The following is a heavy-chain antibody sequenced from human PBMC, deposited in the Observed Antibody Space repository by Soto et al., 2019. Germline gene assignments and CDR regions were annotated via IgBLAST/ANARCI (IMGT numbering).Heavy chain of an antibody. D-gene: IGHD2-8*01. CDR3: ARQVFCTYDARYNMYDL. CDR2: IYPSDSDT. J-gene: IGHJ5*02. V-gene: IGHV5-51*01. CDR1: GYSFTSYW. Sequence: GGYLKISCTASGYSFTSYWIGWVRQMPGQGLEWMGIIYPSDSDTRYSPSFQGQVTISVDKSISTAYLQWGSLKASDSGMYYCARQVFCTYDARYNMYDLWGQGTLVTVVS.